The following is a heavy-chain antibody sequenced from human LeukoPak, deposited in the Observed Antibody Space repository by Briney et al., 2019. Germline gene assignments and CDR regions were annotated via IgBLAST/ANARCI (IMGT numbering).Heavy chain of an antibody. CDR3: VSHYYASSGWSFDM. J-gene: IGHJ3*02. CDR1: GFTYSVYW. CDR2: IKHDGSET. D-gene: IGHD3-22*01. Sequence: GGSLRLSCAASGFTYSVYWMGWLRQAPGKGLEWVTDIKHDGSETYHVDFVKGRFTISRDNAESALYLQMHSLRAEDTALYSCVSHYYASSGWSFDMWGQGRMVTVSP. V-gene: IGHV3-7*01.